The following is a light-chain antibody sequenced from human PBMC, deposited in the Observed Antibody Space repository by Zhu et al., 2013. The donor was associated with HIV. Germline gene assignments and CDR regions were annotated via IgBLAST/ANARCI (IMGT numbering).Light chain of an antibody. V-gene: IGLV3-21*02. CDR1: NIGTKS. CDR2: DDR. J-gene: IGLJ1*01. CDR3: QVWDSSSDHYV. Sequence: SYELTQPPSLSVAPGETARITCRENNIGTKSVHWYQQKPGQAPVLVVYDDRDRPSGIPERFSGSNSGNTATLTISRVEAGDEADYYCQVWDSSSDHYVFGTGTKVTVL.